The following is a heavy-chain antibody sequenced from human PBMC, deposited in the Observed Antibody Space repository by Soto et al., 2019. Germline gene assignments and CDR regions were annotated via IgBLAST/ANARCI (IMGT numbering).Heavy chain of an antibody. CDR1: GGSSSSHN. CDR3: ARTPVTTFVYGSRFDP. D-gene: IGHD4-17*01. Sequence: SETLSLTCAVFGGSSSSHNWNWIRQSAGKGLEWIGEINHNRRTTYNPSLKSRVSILLDTSKNQFSLNLNSMTAADTAVYYCARTPVTTFVYGSRFDPWGQGTLVTVSS. J-gene: IGHJ5*02. CDR2: INHNRRT. V-gene: IGHV4-34*01.